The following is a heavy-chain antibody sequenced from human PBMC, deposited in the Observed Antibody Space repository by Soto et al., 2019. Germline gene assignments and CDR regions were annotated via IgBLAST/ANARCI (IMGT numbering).Heavy chain of an antibody. Sequence: PGGSLRLSCAASGFTFSDYYMSWIRQAPGKGLEWVSYISSSGSTIYYADSVKGRFTISRDNAKNSLYLQMNSLRAEDTAVYYCARWQDIVVVVAAGTDAFDIWGQGTMVTVSS. V-gene: IGHV3-11*01. CDR1: GFTFSDYY. CDR2: ISSSGSTI. CDR3: ARWQDIVVVVAAGTDAFDI. J-gene: IGHJ3*02. D-gene: IGHD2-15*01.